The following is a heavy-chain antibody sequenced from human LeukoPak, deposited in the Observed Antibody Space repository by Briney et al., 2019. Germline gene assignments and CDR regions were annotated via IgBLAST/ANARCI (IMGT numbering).Heavy chain of an antibody. CDR2: INPSGGST. CDR3: ARATYSSSWWDNWFDP. J-gene: IGHJ5*02. D-gene: IGHD6-13*01. V-gene: IGHV1-46*01. CDR1: GYTFTSYY. Sequence: ASVKVSCKAFGYTFTSYYMHWVRQAPGQGLEWMGIINPSGGSTSYAQKFQGRVTMTRDMSTSTVYMELSSLRSEDAAVYYCARATYSSSWWDNWFDPWGQGTLVTVSS.